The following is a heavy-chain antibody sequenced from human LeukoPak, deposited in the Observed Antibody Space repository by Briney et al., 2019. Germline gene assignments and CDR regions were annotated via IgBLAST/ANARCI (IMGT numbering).Heavy chain of an antibody. CDR3: AELGITMIGGV. V-gene: IGHV3-48*03. CDR1: GFTFSSYE. Sequence: GGSLRLSCAASGFTFSSYEMNWIRQAPGKGLEWVSYISSSGSTIYHADSVKGRFTISRDNAKNSLYLQMNSLRAEDTAVYYCAELGITMIGGVWGKGTTVTISS. CDR2: ISSSGSTI. J-gene: IGHJ6*04. D-gene: IGHD3-10*02.